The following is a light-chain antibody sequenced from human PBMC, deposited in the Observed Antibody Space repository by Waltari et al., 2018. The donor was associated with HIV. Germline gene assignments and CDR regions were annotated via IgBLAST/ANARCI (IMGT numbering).Light chain of an antibody. Sequence: QSVLTQPPAVSAAPGQKVAIACSGTTSNIGNTFVCWYQKRQGTAPKLLIFYNHKRPSGVSDRFSASKSGTSATLAITGRHTGDEAEYYCGTWDTSLNAGVFGGGTKVSVL. CDR1: TSNIGNTF. CDR3: GTWDTSLNAGV. J-gene: IGLJ2*01. CDR2: YNH. V-gene: IGLV1-51*01.